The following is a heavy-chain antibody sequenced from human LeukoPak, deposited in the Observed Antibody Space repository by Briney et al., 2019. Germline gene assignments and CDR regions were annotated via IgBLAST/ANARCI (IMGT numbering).Heavy chain of an antibody. CDR1: GGSLSTHH. D-gene: IGHD3-22*01. V-gene: IGHV4-59*11. CDR3: ARGYDSSAYYPFNY. CDR2: ISDSGST. Sequence: SETLSLTCVVSGGSLSTHHWSWIRQSPGRGLEWIGYISDSGSTNYNPSLKSRVTISVDTSKNQFSLMLSSVTAADTAVYYCARGYDSSAYYPFNYWGQGTLVTVSS. J-gene: IGHJ4*02.